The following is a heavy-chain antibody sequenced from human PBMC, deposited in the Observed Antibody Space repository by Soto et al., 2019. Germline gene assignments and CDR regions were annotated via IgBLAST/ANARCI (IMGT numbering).Heavy chain of an antibody. V-gene: IGHV3-23*01. J-gene: IGHJ4*02. D-gene: IGHD3-16*02. Sequence: GGSLRLSCAASGFTFSSYAMSWVRQAPGKGLEWVSAISGSGGSTYYADSVKGRFTISRDNSKNTLYLQMNSLRAEDTAVYYCAKDPRYYDYVWGSYRLLYYFDYWGQGTLVTVSS. CDR1: GFTFSSYA. CDR3: AKDPRYYDYVWGSYRLLYYFDY. CDR2: ISGSGGST.